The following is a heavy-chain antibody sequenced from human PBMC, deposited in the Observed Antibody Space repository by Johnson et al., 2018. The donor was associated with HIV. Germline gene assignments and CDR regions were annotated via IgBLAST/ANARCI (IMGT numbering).Heavy chain of an antibody. J-gene: IGHJ3*02. D-gene: IGHD5-18*01. CDR2: ISYDGTYN. V-gene: IGHV3-30*04. CDR3: ARDLDTAMVTCAFDI. CDR1: GFTFSSYA. Sequence: QVQLVESGGGVVQPGKSLRLSCAASGFTFSSYAMHWVRQAPGKGLEWVAIISYDGTYNYYADSVKGRFTISRDNSKNMLYLQMNSLRAEETVVYYWARDLDTAMVTCAFDIWGQGTMVTVSS.